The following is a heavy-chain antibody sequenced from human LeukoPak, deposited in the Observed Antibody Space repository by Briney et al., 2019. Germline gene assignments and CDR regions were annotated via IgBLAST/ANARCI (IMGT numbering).Heavy chain of an antibody. D-gene: IGHD3-22*01. CDR3: SRERYDSSGYYLDY. CDR2: INHSGST. CDR1: GGSFSGYY. V-gene: IGHV4-34*01. J-gene: IGHJ4*02. Sequence: SETLSLTCAVYGGSFSGYYWSWIRQPPGKGLEWIGEINHSGSTNYNPSIKSRVTISVDTSKNQFSLKLSSVTAADTAVYYCSRERYDSSGYYLDYWGQGTLVTVSS.